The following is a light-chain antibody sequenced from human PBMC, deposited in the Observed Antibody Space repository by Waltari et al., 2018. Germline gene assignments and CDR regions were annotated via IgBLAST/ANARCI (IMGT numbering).Light chain of an antibody. CDR1: QDIKKS. J-gene: IGKJ4*01. Sequence: DSHMTQSPSPLSAPVGDRVPITCQASQDIKKSLNWFHQKPGKAPKVLIFDASNSKTGAPSRFSGSGSGTDFTFSISSLQPEDMGTYYCQQYHSVPLTFGGGTKVEIK. V-gene: IGKV1-33*01. CDR3: QQYHSVPLT. CDR2: DAS.